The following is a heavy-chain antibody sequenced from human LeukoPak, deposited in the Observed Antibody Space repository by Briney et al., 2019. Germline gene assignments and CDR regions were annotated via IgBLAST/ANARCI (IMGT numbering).Heavy chain of an antibody. J-gene: IGHJ4*01. V-gene: IGHV3-23*01. Sequence: GGSLRLSCAASGFTFSSYGMSWVRQAPGKGLEWVSTISAISGSTYFADSVKGRFTISRDNSKNTLYLQMNSLRAEDTAVYYCAKGGSSSWDYFDHWGHGTLVTVSS. CDR2: ISAISGST. CDR3: AKGGSSSWDYFDH. CDR1: GFTFSSYG. D-gene: IGHD6-13*01.